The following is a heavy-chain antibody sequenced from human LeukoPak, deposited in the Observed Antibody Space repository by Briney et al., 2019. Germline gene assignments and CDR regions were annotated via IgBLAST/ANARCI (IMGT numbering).Heavy chain of an antibody. D-gene: IGHD6-19*01. V-gene: IGHV3-30-3*01. Sequence: TGGSLRLSCAASGFTYSSYAMHWVRQAPGKGLEWVAVISYDGSNKYYADSVKGRFTISRDNSKNTLYLQMNSLRAEDTAVYYCARDLLSSGWYGSYYYYYHGMDVWGQGTTVTVSS. CDR2: ISYDGSNK. CDR1: GFTYSSYA. J-gene: IGHJ6*02. CDR3: ARDLLSSGWYGSYYYYYHGMDV.